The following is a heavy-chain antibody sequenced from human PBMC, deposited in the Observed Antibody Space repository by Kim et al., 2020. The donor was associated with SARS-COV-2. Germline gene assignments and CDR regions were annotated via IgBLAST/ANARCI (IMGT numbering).Heavy chain of an antibody. J-gene: IGHJ6*02. Sequence: SETLSLTCTVSGGSISSSSYYWGWIRQPPGKGLEWIGSIYYSGSTYYNPSLKSRVTISVDTSKNQFSLKLSSVTAADTAVYYCASGVLRFLEWSNANYYYYGMDVWGQGTTVTVSS. D-gene: IGHD3-3*01. CDR3: ASGVLRFLEWSNANYYYYGMDV. CDR2: IYYSGST. V-gene: IGHV4-39*01. CDR1: GGSISSSSYY.